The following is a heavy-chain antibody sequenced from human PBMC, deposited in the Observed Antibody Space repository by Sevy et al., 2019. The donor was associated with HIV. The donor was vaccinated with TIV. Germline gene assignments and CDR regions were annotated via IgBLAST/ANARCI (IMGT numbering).Heavy chain of an antibody. J-gene: IGHJ6*02. CDR3: AKDLRIAVAGYYYYGMDV. D-gene: IGHD6-19*01. Sequence: GGSLRLSCAASRFTFSSYGMRWVRQAPGKGLEWVAVISYDGSNKYYADSVKGRLTTSRDNSKNTLYLQMNSLRAEDTAVYYCAKDLRIAVAGYYYYGMDVWGQGTTVTVSS. V-gene: IGHV3-30*18. CDR1: RFTFSSYG. CDR2: ISYDGSNK.